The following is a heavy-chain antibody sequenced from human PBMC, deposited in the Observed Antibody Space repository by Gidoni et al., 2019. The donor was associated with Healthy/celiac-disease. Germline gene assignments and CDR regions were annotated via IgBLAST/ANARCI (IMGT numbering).Heavy chain of an antibody. CDR1: GFTFSSYS. CDR2: ISSSSSYI. D-gene: IGHD3-10*01. Sequence: EVQLVESGGGLVKPGGSLRLSCAASGFTFSSYSMNWVRQAPGKGLEWVSSISSSSSYIYYADSVKGGFTISRDNAKNSLYLQMNSLRAEDTAVYYCARAPMVRGVSDAFDIWGQGTMVTVSS. J-gene: IGHJ3*02. CDR3: ARAPMVRGVSDAFDI. V-gene: IGHV3-21*01.